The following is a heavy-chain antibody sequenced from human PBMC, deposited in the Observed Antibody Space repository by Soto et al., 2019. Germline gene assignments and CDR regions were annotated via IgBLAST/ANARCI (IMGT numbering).Heavy chain of an antibody. J-gene: IGHJ4*02. CDR2: INWNGRTK. Sequence: RTGGSLRLSCAASGFSFDDYGMSWVRQVPGKRLEWVAGINWNGRTKDYVDSVKGRFTISRDTAKSSVYLQMNSLRAEDTALYFCARASPRGRYFDWLIFPLGHWGQGTLVTVSS. CDR3: ARASPRGRYFDWLIFPLGH. D-gene: IGHD3-9*01. V-gene: IGHV3-20*04. CDR1: GFSFDDYG.